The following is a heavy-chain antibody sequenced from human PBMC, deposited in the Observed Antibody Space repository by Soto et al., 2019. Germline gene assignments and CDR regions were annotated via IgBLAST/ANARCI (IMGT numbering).Heavy chain of an antibody. J-gene: IGHJ6*02. CDR3: ARAFGHYYYYGMDV. V-gene: IGHV4-34*01. CDR2: INHSGST. D-gene: IGHD3-16*01. CDR1: CGSFSGYY. Sequence: PSETLSLTCAVYCGSFSGYYWSWIRQPPGKGLEWIGEINHSGSTNYNPSLKSRVTISVDTSKNQFSLKLSSVTAADTAVYYCARAFGHYYYYGMDVWGQGTTVTVSS.